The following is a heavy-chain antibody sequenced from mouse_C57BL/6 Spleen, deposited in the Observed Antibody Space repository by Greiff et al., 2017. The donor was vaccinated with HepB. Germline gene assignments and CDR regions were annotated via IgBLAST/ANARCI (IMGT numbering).Heavy chain of an antibody. CDR2: ISSGGDYI. V-gene: IGHV5-9-1*02. J-gene: IGHJ3*01. Sequence: EVQGVESGEGLVKPGGSLKLSCAASGFTFSSYAMSWVRQTPEKRLEWVAYISSGGDYIYYADTVKGRSTISRDNARNTLYLQMSSLKSEDTAMYYCTRDARGWFAYWGQGTLVTVSA. CDR3: TRDARGWFAY. CDR1: GFTFSSYA.